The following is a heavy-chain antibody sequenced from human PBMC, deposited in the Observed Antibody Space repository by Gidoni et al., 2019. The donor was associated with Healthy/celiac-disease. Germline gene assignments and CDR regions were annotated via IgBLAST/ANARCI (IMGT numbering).Heavy chain of an antibody. J-gene: IGHJ5*02. V-gene: IGHV3-48*03. CDR2: SSSSGSTI. CDR1: GFTFSSYE. CDR3: ARESIAAAAYNWFDP. D-gene: IGHD6-13*01. Sequence: EVQLVESGGGLVQPGGSLRLSCAASGFTFSSYEMNWVRQAPGKGLEWVSYSSSSGSTIYYADSVKGRFTISRDNAKNSLYLQMNSLRAEDTAVYYCARESIAAAAYNWFDPWGQGTLVTVSS.